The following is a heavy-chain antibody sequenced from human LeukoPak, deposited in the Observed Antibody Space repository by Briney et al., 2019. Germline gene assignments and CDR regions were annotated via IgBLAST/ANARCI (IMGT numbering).Heavy chain of an antibody. CDR2: IKKDGSEK. V-gene: IGHV3-7*01. J-gene: IGHJ4*02. D-gene: IGHD2/OR15-2a*01. CDR1: GFTFSSYW. Sequence: GGSLRLSCAASGFTFSSYWMSWVRQAPGKGLEWVANIKKDGSEKNYVDSVKGRFTISRDNAKSSLYLRMNSLRAEDTAVYYCAREGRIVIVPSQWGQGTLVTVSS. CDR3: AREGRIVIVPSQ.